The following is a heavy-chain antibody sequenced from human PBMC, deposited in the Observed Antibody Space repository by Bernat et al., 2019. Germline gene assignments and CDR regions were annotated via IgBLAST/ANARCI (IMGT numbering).Heavy chain of an antibody. J-gene: IGHJ6*02. CDR2: ISSSSSYI. CDR3: ARDGSGQLGHNAAFYYYGMDV. V-gene: IGHV3-21*01. D-gene: IGHD6-6*01. Sequence: EVQLVESGGGLVKPGGSLRLSCAASGFTFSSYSMNWVRQAPGKGLEWVSSISSSSSYIYYADSVKGRFTISRDNAKNSLYLQMNSLRAEDTAVYYCARDGSGQLGHNAAFYYYGMDVWGQGTTVTVSS. CDR1: GFTFSSYS.